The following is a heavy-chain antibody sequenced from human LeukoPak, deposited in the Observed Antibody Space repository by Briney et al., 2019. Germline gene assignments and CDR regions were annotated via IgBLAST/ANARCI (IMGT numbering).Heavy chain of an antibody. D-gene: IGHD3-22*01. CDR2: ISYDGSNK. V-gene: IGHV3-30*03. CDR1: GFTFSSYG. J-gene: IGHJ4*02. Sequence: GGSLRLSCAASGFTFSSYGMHWVRQAPGKGLEWVAVISYDGSNKYYADSVKGRFTISRDNSKNTLYLQMNSLRAEDTAVYYCARGTYDSSGYYWSYWGQGTLVTVSS. CDR3: ARGTYDSSGYYWSY.